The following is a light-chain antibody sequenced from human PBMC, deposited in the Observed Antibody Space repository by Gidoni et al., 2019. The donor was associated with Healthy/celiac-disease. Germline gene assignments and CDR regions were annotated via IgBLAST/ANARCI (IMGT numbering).Light chain of an antibody. V-gene: IGKV1-39*01. J-gene: IGKJ4*01. CDR1: QSISSY. Sequence: QMTQSPSSLSASVVDRVTTTCRASQSISSYLNWYQQKPGKAPKLLIYAASSWQSGVPARFSGSGSGTDFTLTISSLQPEDFATYYCQQCYSTPLTFGGGTKVEIK. CDR3: QQCYSTPLT. CDR2: AAS.